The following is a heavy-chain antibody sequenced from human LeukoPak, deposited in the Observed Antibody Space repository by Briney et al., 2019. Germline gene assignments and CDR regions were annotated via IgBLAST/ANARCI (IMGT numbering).Heavy chain of an antibody. CDR3: ASLGGYGGPPRAFDI. CDR2: INHSGST. D-gene: IGHD4-23*01. CDR1: GGSFSGYY. V-gene: IGHV4-34*01. J-gene: IGHJ3*02. Sequence: SETLSLTCAVYGGSFSGYYWSWIRQPPGKGLEWLGEINHSGSTNYNPSLKSRVTISVDTSKNQFSLKLSSVTAADTAVYYCASLGGYGGPPRAFDIWGQGTMVTVSS.